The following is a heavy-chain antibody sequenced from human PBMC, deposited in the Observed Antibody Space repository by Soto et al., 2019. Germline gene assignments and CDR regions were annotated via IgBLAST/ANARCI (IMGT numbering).Heavy chain of an antibody. CDR3: ARGDRGAFDL. Sequence: EVQLVESEGGLVQPGGSLRLSCAASGFTFSYYWMHWVRQAPGQGLVWGSRIHSDGSSTTYADSVKGRFTISRDNAKNTLYLQMNSLKAEDTAVYYCARGDRGAFDLWGQGTMVTVSS. V-gene: IGHV3-74*01. J-gene: IGHJ3*01. D-gene: IGHD2-21*02. CDR2: IHSDGSST. CDR1: GFTFSYYW.